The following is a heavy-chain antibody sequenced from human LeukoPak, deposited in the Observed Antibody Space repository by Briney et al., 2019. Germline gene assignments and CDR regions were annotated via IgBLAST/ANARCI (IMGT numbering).Heavy chain of an antibody. CDR3: ARTLYYYDSSGYSDYYYGMDV. V-gene: IGHV5-51*01. J-gene: IGHJ6*02. Sequence: GESLKISCKGSGYSFTSYWIGWVRQMPGKGLEWMGIIYPGDSDTRYSPSFQGQVTISADKSISTAYLQWSSLKASDTAMCYCARTLYYYDSSGYSDYYYGMDVWGQGTTVTVSS. CDR1: GYSFTSYW. CDR2: IYPGDSDT. D-gene: IGHD3-22*01.